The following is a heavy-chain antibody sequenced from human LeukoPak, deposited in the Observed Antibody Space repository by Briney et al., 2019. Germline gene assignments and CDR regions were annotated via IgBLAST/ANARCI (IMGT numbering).Heavy chain of an antibody. V-gene: IGHV3-7*01. CDR1: GFTFSSYW. CDR3: AKDYGSGSYYFLDY. CDR2: IKQDGSEK. D-gene: IGHD3-10*01. J-gene: IGHJ4*02. Sequence: GGSLRLSCAASGFTFSSYWMSWVRQAPGKGLEWVANIKQDGSEKYYVDSVKGRFTISRDNAKNSLYLQMNSLRAEDTAVYYCAKDYGSGSYYFLDYWGQGTLVTVSS.